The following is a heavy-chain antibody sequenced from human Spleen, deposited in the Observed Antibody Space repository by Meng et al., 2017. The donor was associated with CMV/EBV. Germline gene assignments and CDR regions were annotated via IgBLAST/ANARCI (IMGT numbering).Heavy chain of an antibody. CDR2: FYYRGNN. CDR1: GASISSSS. Sequence: SETLSLTCSVSGASISSSSWSWIRQPPGKGLEWIGFFYYRGNNNYNPSLRSRVTISIDTSKNLISLRLTSVTASDTAVYYCARDRDPSALSRYYYYGLDVWGQGTTVTVSS. J-gene: IGHJ6*02. CDR3: ARDRDPSALSRYYYYGLDV. D-gene: IGHD6-6*01. V-gene: IGHV4-59*12.